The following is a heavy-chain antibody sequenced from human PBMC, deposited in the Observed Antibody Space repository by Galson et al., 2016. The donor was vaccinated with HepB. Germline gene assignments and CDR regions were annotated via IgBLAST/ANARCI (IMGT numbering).Heavy chain of an antibody. V-gene: IGHV3-7*01. CDR2: INPHGNEE. J-gene: IGHJ4*02. Sequence: SLRLSCAASGFAFSTFWMAWIRQPPGKGLEWVADINPHGNEEYYVDSVKGRFTISRDNAENSLYLQMNSLRDEDTAVYYCARDRREAAYDSRAYSRGQGALVTVSS. CDR3: ARDRREAAYDSRAYS. CDR1: GFAFSTFW. D-gene: IGHD3-22*01.